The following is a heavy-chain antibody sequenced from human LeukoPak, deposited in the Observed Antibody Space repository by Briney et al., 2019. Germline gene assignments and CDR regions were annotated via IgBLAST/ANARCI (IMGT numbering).Heavy chain of an antibody. D-gene: IGHD2-21*02. V-gene: IGHV3-23*01. J-gene: IGHJ4*02. CDR3: AKATGMTARPFDY. CDR2: ISGSGGST. Sequence: PGRSLRLSCAASGFTFSTYAMSWVRQAPGKGLEWVSAISGSGGSTYYADSVKGRLTISRDNSKNTLYLQMNSLRAEDTAVYYCAKATGMTARPFDYWGQGTLVTVSS. CDR1: GFTFSTYA.